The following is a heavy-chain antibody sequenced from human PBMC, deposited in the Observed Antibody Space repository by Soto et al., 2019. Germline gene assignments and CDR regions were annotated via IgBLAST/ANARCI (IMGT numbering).Heavy chain of an antibody. Sequence: PSETLSLTCTVSGASISSYFWSWVRQSPGRGLEWIGYVHHTGDTTYNPSLRSRVTMSVGTSKNQFSLNLHSVTAADQAAYYCARQSHGLVLWGQGTQVTVP. V-gene: IGHV4-59*08. CDR3: ARQSHGLVL. J-gene: IGHJ4*02. CDR1: GASISSYF. D-gene: IGHD6-19*01. CDR2: VHHTGDT.